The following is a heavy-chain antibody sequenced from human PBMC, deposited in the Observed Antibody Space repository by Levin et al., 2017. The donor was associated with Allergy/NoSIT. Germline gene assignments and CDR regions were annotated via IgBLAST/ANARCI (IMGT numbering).Heavy chain of an antibody. CDR2: INHSGST. Sequence: SETLSLTCAVYGGSFSGYYWSWIRQPPGKGLEWIGEINHSGSTNYNPSLKSRVTISVDTSKNQFSLKLSSVTAADTAVYYCARMGSGWYVYYDYGMDVWGQGTTVTVSS. CDR1: GGSFSGYY. D-gene: IGHD6-19*01. CDR3: ARMGSGWYVYYDYGMDV. V-gene: IGHV4-34*01. J-gene: IGHJ6*02.